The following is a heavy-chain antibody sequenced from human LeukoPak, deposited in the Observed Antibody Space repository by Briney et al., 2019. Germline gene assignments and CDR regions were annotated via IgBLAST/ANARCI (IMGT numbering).Heavy chain of an antibody. D-gene: IGHD2-15*01. V-gene: IGHV3-33*01. Sequence: GRSLRLSCAASGFTFSSYGMHWVRQAPGKGLEWVALIWYDGSNKYYADSVRGRFTISRDNSKNTVYLQMNSLRAEDTAVYSCARELSPVVKYSFDSWGQGTQVTVSS. CDR2: IWYDGSNK. J-gene: IGHJ4*02. CDR3: ARELSPVVKYSFDS. CDR1: GFTFSSYG.